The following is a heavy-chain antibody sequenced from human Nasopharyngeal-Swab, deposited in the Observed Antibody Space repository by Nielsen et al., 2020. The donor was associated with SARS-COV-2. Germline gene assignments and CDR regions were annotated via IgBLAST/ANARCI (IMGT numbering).Heavy chain of an antibody. Sequence: SVKVSCKASGYTFTSYGISWVRQAPGQGLEWMGGIIPIFGTANYAQKFQGRVTITADESTSTAYMELSSLRSEDTAVYYCAVVAAVRGYYYMDVWGKGTTVTVSS. CDR1: GYTFTSYG. CDR2: IIPIFGTA. CDR3: AVVAAVRGYYYMDV. D-gene: IGHD2-15*01. J-gene: IGHJ6*03. V-gene: IGHV1-69*13.